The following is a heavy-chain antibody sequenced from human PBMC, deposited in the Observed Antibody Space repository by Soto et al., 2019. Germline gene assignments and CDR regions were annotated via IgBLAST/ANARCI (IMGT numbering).Heavy chain of an antibody. Sequence: QVQLVESGGGVVQPGRSLRLSCATSGFTFNNYDIHWVRQAPGKGLEWVAVIWYDGTKKYYADSVKGRITVSRDNSKNTLYLEMNSLRAEGTATYHCARGEKDDAGSGSNNCYDLDVWGQGTTVIVSS. V-gene: IGHV3-33*01. D-gene: IGHD3-10*01. CDR1: GFTFNNYD. J-gene: IGHJ6*02. CDR2: IWYDGTKK. CDR3: ARGEKDDAGSGSNNCYDLDV.